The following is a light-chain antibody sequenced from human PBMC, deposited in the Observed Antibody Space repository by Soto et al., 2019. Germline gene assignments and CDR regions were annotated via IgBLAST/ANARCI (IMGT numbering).Light chain of an antibody. Sequence: QLVLTQSPSASASLGASVKLTCTLSSGHISNAIAWHQQQPEKGPRYLMRLNTDGDLSKGDGVPDRFSGSISGAERYLTISSLQSEDEADYYCQTWGTGIVVFGGGTKLTVL. J-gene: IGLJ2*01. CDR2: LNTDGDL. CDR1: SGHISNA. V-gene: IGLV4-69*01. CDR3: QTWGTGIVV.